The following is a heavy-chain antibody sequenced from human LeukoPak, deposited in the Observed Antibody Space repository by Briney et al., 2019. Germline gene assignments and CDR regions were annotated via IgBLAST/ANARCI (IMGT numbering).Heavy chain of an antibody. CDR1: GGSISSYY. Sequence: ETLSLTCTVSGGSISSYYWSWIRQPPGKGLEWIGYIYYSGSTNYNPSLKSRVTISVDTSKNQFSLKLSSVTAADTAVYYCARRYCSGGSCSFDYWGQGTLVTVSS. D-gene: IGHD2-15*01. J-gene: IGHJ4*02. V-gene: IGHV4-59*08. CDR3: ARRYCSGGSCSFDY. CDR2: IYYSGST.